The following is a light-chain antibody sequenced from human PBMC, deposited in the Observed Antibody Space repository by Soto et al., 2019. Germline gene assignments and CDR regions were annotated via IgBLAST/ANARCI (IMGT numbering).Light chain of an antibody. V-gene: IGKV1-39*01. CDR2: GAS. CDR3: QQSYSSMYT. CDR1: QSITTF. Sequence: DLQMTQSPSALSASVGDRVTITCRASQSITTFLNWYQQKPGTAPKLLIYGASTLQSGVPSRFSGSGSETDFTLTISSLQPEDFATYYCQQSYSSMYTFGQGTKLEIK. J-gene: IGKJ2*01.